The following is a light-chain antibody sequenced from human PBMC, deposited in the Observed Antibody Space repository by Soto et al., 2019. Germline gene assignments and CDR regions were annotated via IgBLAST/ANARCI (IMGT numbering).Light chain of an antibody. V-gene: IGLV2-8*01. CDR2: EVS. CDR1: SSDVGDENY. CDR3: SSFAGSPQV. J-gene: IGLJ2*01. Sequence: QSALTQPPSASGSPGQSVTITCSGTSSDVGDENYVSWYQQHPGKVPKLILYEVSKRPSGVPDRFSGSRSGNTASLTVSGHHAEEEADYCCSSFAGSPQVFGGGTKLTVL.